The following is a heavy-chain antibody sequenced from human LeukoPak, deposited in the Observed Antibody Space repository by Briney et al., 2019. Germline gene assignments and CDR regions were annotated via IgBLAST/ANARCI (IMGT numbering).Heavy chain of an antibody. Sequence: SETLSLTCTVSGXSISSYYWSWIRQPPGKGLEWIGYISYSGSTNYNPSLRSRVTISVDTSKNQFSLKLSSATAADTAVYYCARHGYSSAWYAGGFDYWGQGTLVSVSS. CDR1: GXSISSYY. D-gene: IGHD6-19*01. CDR2: ISYSGST. J-gene: IGHJ4*02. V-gene: IGHV4-59*08. CDR3: ARHGYSSAWYAGGFDY.